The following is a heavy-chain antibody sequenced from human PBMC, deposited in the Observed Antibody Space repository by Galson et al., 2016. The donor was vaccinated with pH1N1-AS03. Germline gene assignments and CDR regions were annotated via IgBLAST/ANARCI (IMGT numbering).Heavy chain of an antibody. D-gene: IGHD3-9*01. CDR2: ITSSGGSGPTI. V-gene: IGHV3-11*01. J-gene: IGHJ4*02. CDR1: GFTFSDYY. CDR3: ARGWYDIWTGYLVDPFDY. Sequence: SLRLSCAASGFTFSDYYMSWIRQAPGKGLEWISCITSSGGSGPTIYYADSVEGRFTISRENSKNSLYLQLNSLRADDTAFYYCARGWYDIWTGYLVDPFDYWGQGALVTVSS.